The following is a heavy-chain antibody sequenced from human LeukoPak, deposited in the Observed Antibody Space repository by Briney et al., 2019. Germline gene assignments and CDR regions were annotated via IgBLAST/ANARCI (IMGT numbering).Heavy chain of an antibody. Sequence: KPSETLSLTCTVSGGSISSSSYYWGWIRQPPGKGLEWIGSIYYSGSTYYNPSLKSRVTISVDTSKNQFSLKLSSVTAADTAVYYCASRLGGYYSNWFDPWGQGTLVTVSS. D-gene: IGHD3-22*01. CDR1: GGSISSSSYY. CDR3: ASRLGGYYSNWFDP. V-gene: IGHV4-39*07. J-gene: IGHJ5*02. CDR2: IYYSGST.